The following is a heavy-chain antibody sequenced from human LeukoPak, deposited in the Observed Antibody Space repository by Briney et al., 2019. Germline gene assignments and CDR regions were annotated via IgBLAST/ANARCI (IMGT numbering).Heavy chain of an antibody. CDR3: ARDYYGMDV. CDR2: ISSSSSYI. Sequence: PGGSLRLSCAASGFTFSDYAMGWVRQAPGKGLEWVSSISSSSSYIYYTDSVKGRFTISRDNAKNTLYLQMNSLRAEDTTVYYCARDYYGMDVWGQGTTVTVSS. CDR1: GFTFSDYA. V-gene: IGHV3-21*01. J-gene: IGHJ6*02.